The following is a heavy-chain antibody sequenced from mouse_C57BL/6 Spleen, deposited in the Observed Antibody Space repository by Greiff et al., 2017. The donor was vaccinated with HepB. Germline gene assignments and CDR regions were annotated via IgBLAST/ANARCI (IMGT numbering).Heavy chain of an antibody. J-gene: IGHJ3*01. V-gene: IGHV3-6*01. CDR1: GYSITSGYY. Sequence: EVQLEESGPGLVKPSQSLSLTCSVTGYSITSGYYWNWIRQFPGNKLEWMGYISYDGSNNYNPSLKNRISITRDTSKNQFFLKLNSVTTEDTATYYCARGAYGSSYGFAYWGQGTLVTVSA. CDR2: ISYDGSN. CDR3: ARGAYGSSYGFAY. D-gene: IGHD1-1*01.